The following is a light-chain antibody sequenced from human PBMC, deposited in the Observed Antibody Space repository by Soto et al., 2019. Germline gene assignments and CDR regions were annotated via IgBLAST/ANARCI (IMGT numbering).Light chain of an antibody. Sequence: DLQMTQSPSTLSASVGDRVTITCRASQSIGSWLAWYQQKPGKAPNLLIYKASNLESGVPSRFSGSGSGTEFTLTISSLQPDDLATYYCQQYKGYPWTFGQGTKVESK. V-gene: IGKV1-5*03. J-gene: IGKJ1*01. CDR3: QQYKGYPWT. CDR2: KAS. CDR1: QSIGSW.